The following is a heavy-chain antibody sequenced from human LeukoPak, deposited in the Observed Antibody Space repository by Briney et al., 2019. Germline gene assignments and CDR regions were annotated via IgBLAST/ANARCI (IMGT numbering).Heavy chain of an antibody. J-gene: IGHJ6*02. Sequence: PGGSLRLSCAASGFTFSSYAMSWVRQAPGKGLEWVSAISGSGGSTYYADSVKGRFTISRDNSKNTLYLQMNSLRAEDTAVYYCAKDQLSKSAQWLVYYYYGMDVWGQGTTVTVSS. CDR2: ISGSGGST. CDR3: AKDQLSKSAQWLVYYYYGMDV. D-gene: IGHD6-19*01. V-gene: IGHV3-23*01. CDR1: GFTFSSYA.